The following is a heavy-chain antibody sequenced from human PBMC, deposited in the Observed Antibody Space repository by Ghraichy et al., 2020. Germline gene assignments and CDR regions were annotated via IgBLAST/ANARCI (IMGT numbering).Heavy chain of an antibody. V-gene: IGHV4-30-2*01. J-gene: IGHJ2*01. Sequence: SQTLSLTCAVSGGSVTSGGYSWSWIRQPPGKGLEWIGYIYHSGSPRYNPSLQSRVTMSLDRSKNQVSLKLTSVSTADTAVYYCARGSASEYSSSWYNWYFDVWGRGTLVTVTS. CDR1: GGSVTSGGYS. CDR3: ARGSASEYSSSWYNWYFDV. D-gene: IGHD6-13*01. CDR2: IYHSGSP.